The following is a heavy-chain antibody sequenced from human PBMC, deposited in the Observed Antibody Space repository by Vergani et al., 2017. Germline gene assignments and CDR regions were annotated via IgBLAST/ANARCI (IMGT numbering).Heavy chain of an antibody. CDR2: IKSKTDGGTT. D-gene: IGHD3-3*01. J-gene: IGHJ6*03. Sequence: EVQLVESGGGLVKPGGSLRLSCAASGFTFSNAWMSWVRQAPGKGLAWVGRIKSKTDGGTTDYAAPVKGRFTISRDDSKNTLYLQMNSLKTEDTAVYYCTRYYDFWSGYRFNYMDVWGKGTTVTVSS. CDR1: GFTFSNAW. CDR3: TRYYDFWSGYRFNYMDV. V-gene: IGHV3-15*01.